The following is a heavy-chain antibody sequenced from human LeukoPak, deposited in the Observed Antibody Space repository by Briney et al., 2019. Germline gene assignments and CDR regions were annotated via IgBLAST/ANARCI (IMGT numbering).Heavy chain of an antibody. CDR3: AGALMGATPFDY. Sequence: SGGSLRLSCAAYGFTLSSYRMRWVSQDRGKGMGWVLYFISSISTIYYADSVKGRFTISRDNAKNSLYLQMNSLRAEDTAVYYCAGALMGATPFDYWGQGTLVTVSS. J-gene: IGHJ4*02. D-gene: IGHD1-26*01. CDR2: FISSISTI. CDR1: GFTLSSYR. V-gene: IGHV3-48*04.